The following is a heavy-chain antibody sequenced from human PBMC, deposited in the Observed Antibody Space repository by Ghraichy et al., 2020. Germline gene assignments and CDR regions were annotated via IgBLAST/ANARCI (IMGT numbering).Heavy chain of an antibody. V-gene: IGHV4-59*08. J-gene: IGHJ5*02. CDR3: ASHLKRLAVETTETWFDR. D-gene: IGHD4-11*01. Sequence: SETLSLTCTVSGGSISHYYWTWIRQPPGKGLEWIGYIYYNGSTNYNPSLKSRVKMSVDTSKNQFSLKLSSLTAADTALYYCASHLKRLAVETTETWFDRWGQGTLVTVSS. CDR2: IYYNGST. CDR1: GGSISHYY.